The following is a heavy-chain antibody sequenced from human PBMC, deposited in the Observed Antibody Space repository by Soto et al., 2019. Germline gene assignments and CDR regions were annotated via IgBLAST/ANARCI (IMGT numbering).Heavy chain of an antibody. CDR3: AATGYTYGYHFDH. CDR1: GYTFTSYW. Sequence: PGESLKISCKGSGYTFTSYWITWVRQMPGKGLEWMGRIDPSDSSTNYSPSFQGHVTISTDKSISTAHLQWSSLKVSDTAMYYCAATGYTYGYHFDHWGQGTQVTVPQ. J-gene: IGHJ4*02. V-gene: IGHV5-10-1*01. D-gene: IGHD5-18*01. CDR2: IDPSDSST.